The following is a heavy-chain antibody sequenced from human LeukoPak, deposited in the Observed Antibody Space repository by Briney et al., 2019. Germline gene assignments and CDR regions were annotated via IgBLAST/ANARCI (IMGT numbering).Heavy chain of an antibody. CDR1: GGSISSGGYY. D-gene: IGHD4-17*01. CDR2: IYYSGST. CDR3: ARVTTVTTSFHFDY. J-gene: IGHJ4*02. Sequence: PSQTLSLTCTVSGGSISSGGYYWSWICQPPGEGLEWIGYIYYSGSTYYHPSLKSRVTLSLDTSKNQFSLKLSSVTAADTAVYYCARVTTVTTSFHFDYWGQGTLVTVSS. V-gene: IGHV4-30-4*01.